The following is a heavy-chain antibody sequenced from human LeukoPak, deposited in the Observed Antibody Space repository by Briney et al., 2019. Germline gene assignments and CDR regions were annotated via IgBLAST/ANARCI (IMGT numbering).Heavy chain of an antibody. CDR2: IYYSGST. CDR3: ARQIVVVPAAVLRRHYYFDY. J-gene: IGHJ4*02. V-gene: IGHV4-59*01. CDR1: GGSISSYY. Sequence: TSETLSLTCTVSGGSISSYYWNWIRQPPGKGLEWIGYIYYSGSTEYNPSLKSRVTISIDTSKNQISLKLSSVTAADTAVYYCARQIVVVPAAVLRRHYYFDYWGQGTLVTVSS. D-gene: IGHD2-2*01.